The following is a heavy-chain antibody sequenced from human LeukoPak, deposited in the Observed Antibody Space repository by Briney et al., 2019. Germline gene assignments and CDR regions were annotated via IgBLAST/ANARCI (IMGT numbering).Heavy chain of an antibody. CDR3: ARGVAAGCRWFDP. Sequence: PSETLSLTCTVSGGSISSGDYYWGWLRQPPGRGREWLGYIYYSGSTNYNPSLKSRVTISVDTSKNQFSLKLSSVTAADTAVYYCARGVAAGCRWFDPWGQGTLVTVSS. CDR2: IYYSGST. V-gene: IGHV4-61*08. CDR1: GGSISSGDYY. J-gene: IGHJ5*02. D-gene: IGHD6-13*01.